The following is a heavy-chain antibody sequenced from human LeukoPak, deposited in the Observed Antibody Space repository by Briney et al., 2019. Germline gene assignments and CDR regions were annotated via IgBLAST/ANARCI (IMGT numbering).Heavy chain of an antibody. CDR2: IYYSGST. V-gene: IGHV4-59*01. J-gene: IGHJ4*02. CDR1: GGSISSYY. CDR3: ARVGVGTTIWLLDY. Sequence: SETLSLTCTVSGGSISSYYWSWIRQPPGKGLEWIGYIYYSGSTNYNPSLRSRVTISVDTSKNQSSLKLSSVTAADTAVYYCARVGVGTTIWLLDYWGQGTLVTVSS. D-gene: IGHD1-26*01.